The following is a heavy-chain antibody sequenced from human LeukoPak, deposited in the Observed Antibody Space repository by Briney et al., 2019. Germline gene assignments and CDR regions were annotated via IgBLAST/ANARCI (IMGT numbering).Heavy chain of an antibody. V-gene: IGHV1-69*13. CDR3: AMDSSGYYYFDY. CDR1: GGTFSSYA. Sequence: ASVKVSCKASGGTFSSYAISWVRQAPGQGLEWMGGIIPIFGTANYAQKFQGRVTITADESTSTADMELSSLRSEDTAVYYCAMDSSGYYYFDYWGQGTLVTVSS. D-gene: IGHD3-22*01. J-gene: IGHJ4*02. CDR2: IIPIFGTA.